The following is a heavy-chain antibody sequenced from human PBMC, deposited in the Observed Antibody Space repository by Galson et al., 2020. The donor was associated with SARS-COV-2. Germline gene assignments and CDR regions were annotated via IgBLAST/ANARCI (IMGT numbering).Heavy chain of an antibody. Sequence: ALHGESLKISCAVSGFTFSSYWMHWVRQAPGKGLVWVSRIYSEGSSKSYADSVKGRFTISGDNAKNTLYLQMNSLRAEDTAVYYCARGDMGNDYFDYWGQGTLVTVSS. CDR3: ARGDMGNDYFDY. J-gene: IGHJ4*02. CDR2: IYSEGSSK. CDR1: GFTFSSYW. V-gene: IGHV3-74*01. D-gene: IGHD7-27*01.